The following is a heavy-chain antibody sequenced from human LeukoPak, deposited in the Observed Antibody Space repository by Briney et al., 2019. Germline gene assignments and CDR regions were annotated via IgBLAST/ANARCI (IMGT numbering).Heavy chain of an antibody. Sequence: SETLSLTCTVSGGSISSSSYYWGWIRQPPGRGLGWNGSIYYSGSTYYNPSLKSRVTISVDTSKNQFSLKLSSVTAADTAVHYCAEGGGRFLGEVIGIVACVIWGQKTMVTVSS. CDR3: AEGGGRFLGEVIGIVACVI. J-gene: IGHJ3*02. D-gene: IGHD3-3*01. V-gene: IGHV4-39*01. CDR1: GGSISSSSYY. CDR2: IYYSGST.